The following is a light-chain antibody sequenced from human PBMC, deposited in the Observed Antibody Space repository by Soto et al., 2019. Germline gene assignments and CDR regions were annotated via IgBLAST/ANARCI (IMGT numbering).Light chain of an antibody. CDR2: QVT. J-gene: IGLJ1*01. CDR3: TSYSSSDIFYV. V-gene: IGLV2-14*01. Sequence: SALTQPASVSGSPGQSITIAFTGTSSDIGGYYYVSWHQHHPGKAPKLLIYQVTNRPSRVSNRFSGSKSGNTASLTISGLQADDEADYYCTSYSSSDIFYVFGTGTKVTVL. CDR1: SSDIGGYYY.